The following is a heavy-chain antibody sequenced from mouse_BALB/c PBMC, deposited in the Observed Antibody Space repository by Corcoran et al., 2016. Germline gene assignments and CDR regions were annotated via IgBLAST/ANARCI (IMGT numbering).Heavy chain of an antibody. Sequence: QIQLVQSGPELKKPGETVKISCKASGYTFTNYGMNWVKQAPGKGLKWMGWINTYTGEPTYADDFKGRFAFSLETSASTAYLQINNLKNEDTATYFCARSSYGSSYNYWDCWGQGTSLTGSS. V-gene: IGHV9-3-1*01. CDR3: ARSSYGSSYNYWDC. D-gene: IGHD1-1*01. CDR1: GYTFTNYG. CDR2: INTYTGEP. J-gene: IGHJ2*02.